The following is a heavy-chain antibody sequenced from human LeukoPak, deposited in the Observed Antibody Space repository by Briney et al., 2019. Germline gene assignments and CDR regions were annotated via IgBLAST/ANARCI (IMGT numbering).Heavy chain of an antibody. CDR1: GFTFSHTW. CDR3: ITHPTIVVGPTTISAPFGFDY. J-gene: IGHJ4*02. V-gene: IGHV3-15*01. CDR2: IKSKTDGGTT. D-gene: IGHD2-2*02. Sequence: GGSLRLSCAASGFTFSHTWMSWVRQAPGKGLEWVGRIKSKTDGGTTDYAAPVKGRFTISRDDSKNTLLLQMNSLKTEDTAVYYCITHPTIVVGPTTISAPFGFDYWGQGTLVTVSS.